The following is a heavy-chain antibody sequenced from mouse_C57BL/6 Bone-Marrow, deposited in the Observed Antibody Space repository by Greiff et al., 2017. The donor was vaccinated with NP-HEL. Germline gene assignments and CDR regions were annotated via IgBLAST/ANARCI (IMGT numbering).Heavy chain of an antibody. V-gene: IGHV5-4*03. CDR1: GFTFSSYA. Sequence: EVNVVESGGGLVKPGGSLKLSCAASGFTFSSYAMSWVRQTPEKRLEWVATISDGGSYTYYPDNVKGRFTISRDNAKNNLYLQMSHLKSEDTAMYYCARGPYSNGFAYWGKGTLVTVSA. CDR2: ISDGGSYT. J-gene: IGHJ3*01. CDR3: ARGPYSNGFAY. D-gene: IGHD2-5*01.